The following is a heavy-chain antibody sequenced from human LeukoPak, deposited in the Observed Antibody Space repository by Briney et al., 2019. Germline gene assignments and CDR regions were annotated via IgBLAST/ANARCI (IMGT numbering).Heavy chain of an antibody. V-gene: IGHV3-23*01. Sequence: GGSLRLSCTASGFTFSSYPMSWVRQAPGKGLEWVSSISGTSGGTYYADSVKGRFTISRDNSKNTVYLQMNSLRAEDTAVYYCAKHQPLVTMMVVYLDYWGQGTLVTVSS. CDR3: AKHQPLVTMMVVYLDY. D-gene: IGHD3-22*01. CDR1: GFTFSSYP. CDR2: ISGTSGGT. J-gene: IGHJ4*02.